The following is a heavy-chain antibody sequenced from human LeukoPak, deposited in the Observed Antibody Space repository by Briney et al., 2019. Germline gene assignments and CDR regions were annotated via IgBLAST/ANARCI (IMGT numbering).Heavy chain of an antibody. CDR3: ARSPPRGDYGSGSYGI. CDR1: GGSISSGSYY. D-gene: IGHD3-10*01. Sequence: PSQTLSLTCTVSGGSISSGSYYWSWIRQPAGKGLEWIGRIYTSGSTNYNPSLKSRVTISVDTSKNQFSLKLSSVTAADTAVYYCARSPPRGDYGSGSYGIRGQGTLVTVSS. CDR2: IYTSGST. V-gene: IGHV4-61*02. J-gene: IGHJ4*02.